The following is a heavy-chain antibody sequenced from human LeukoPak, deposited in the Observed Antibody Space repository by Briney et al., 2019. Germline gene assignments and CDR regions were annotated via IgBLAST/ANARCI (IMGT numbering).Heavy chain of an antibody. D-gene: IGHD1-26*01. Sequence: GGSLRLSCAASGFTFDDHGMSWVRQAPGKGLEWVSGINWNGGSTGYADSVKGRFTISRDNAKNSLYLQMNSLRAEDTALYYCAREGATTYYYYYMDVWGKGTTVTVSS. J-gene: IGHJ6*03. CDR2: INWNGGST. CDR3: AREGATTYYYYYMDV. CDR1: GFTFDDHG. V-gene: IGHV3-20*04.